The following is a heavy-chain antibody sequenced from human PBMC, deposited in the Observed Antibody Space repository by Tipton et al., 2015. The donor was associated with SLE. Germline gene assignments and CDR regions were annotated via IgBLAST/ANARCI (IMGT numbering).Heavy chain of an antibody. D-gene: IGHD6-19*01. CDR1: GGSFSGYY. CDR3: VGVAGIIDYYYYYYMDV. CDR2: INHSGST. V-gene: IGHV4-34*09. Sequence: TLSLTCAVYGGSFSGYYWSWIRQPPGKGLEWIGEINHSGSTYYNPSLKSRVTISVDTAKNQFSLKLSSVTAADTAVYYCVGVAGIIDYYYYYYMDVWGKGTTVTVSS. J-gene: IGHJ6*03.